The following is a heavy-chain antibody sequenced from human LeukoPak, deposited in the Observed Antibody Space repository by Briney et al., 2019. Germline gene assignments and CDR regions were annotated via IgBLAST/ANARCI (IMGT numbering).Heavy chain of an antibody. CDR3: ARGPDGYFDY. Sequence: ASVKVSCKASGYSFTSFAISWVRQAPGQGLEWMGWINPYNGETNYAQKFQGRVTMTRNTSISTAYMELSSLRSEDTAVYYCARGPDGYFDYWGQGTLVTVSS. D-gene: IGHD1-14*01. CDR1: GYSFTSFA. J-gene: IGHJ4*02. CDR2: INPYNGET. V-gene: IGHV1-8*01.